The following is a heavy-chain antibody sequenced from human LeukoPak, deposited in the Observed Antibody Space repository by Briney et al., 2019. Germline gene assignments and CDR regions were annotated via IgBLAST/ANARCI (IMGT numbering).Heavy chain of an antibody. D-gene: IGHD2-2*01. CDR2: ISDDGSNK. CDR1: GFTFSSFA. V-gene: IGHV3-30*04. Sequence: GGSLRLSCAGSGFTFSSFAIHWVRQAPGKGLEWVGVISDDGSNKYYAESVKGRFTISRDNAKNTLYLQMNSLRAEDTAIYYCAKDMGYYSSATCYGLDYWGQGTLVTVSS. J-gene: IGHJ4*02. CDR3: AKDMGYYSSATCYGLDY.